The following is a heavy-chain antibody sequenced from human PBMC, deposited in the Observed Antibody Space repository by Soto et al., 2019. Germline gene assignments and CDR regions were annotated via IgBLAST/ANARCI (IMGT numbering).Heavy chain of an antibody. V-gene: IGHV4-39*01. CDR2: IYYSGST. CDR1: GGSISSSSYY. J-gene: IGHJ3*02. Sequence: QLQLQESGPGLVKPSETLSLTCTVSGGSISSSSYYWGWIRQPPGKGLEWIGSIYYSGSTYYNPSLKSRVTIAVDTSKNQSSLKLSSVTAADTAVYYCAKGGSGSYSNAFDSWGQGTMVTVSS. CDR3: AKGGSGSYSNAFDS. D-gene: IGHD3-10*01.